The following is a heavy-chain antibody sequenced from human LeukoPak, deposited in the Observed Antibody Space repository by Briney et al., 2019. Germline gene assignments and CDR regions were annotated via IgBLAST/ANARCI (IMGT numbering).Heavy chain of an antibody. CDR3: ARDVGVATIIHFDY. Sequence: SETLSLTCAVYGGSFSGYYYWSWIRQPPGEGLEWIGEINHSGSTNYNPSLKSRVTISVDTSKNQFSLKLSSVTAADTAVYYCARDVGVATIIHFDYWGQGTLVTVSS. D-gene: IGHD5-12*01. V-gene: IGHV4-34*01. CDR2: INHSGST. CDR1: GGSFSGYY. J-gene: IGHJ4*02.